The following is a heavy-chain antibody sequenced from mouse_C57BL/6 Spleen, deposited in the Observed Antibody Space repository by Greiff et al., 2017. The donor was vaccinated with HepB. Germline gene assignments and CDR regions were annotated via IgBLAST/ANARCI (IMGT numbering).Heavy chain of an antibody. CDR2: IYPGDGDT. Sequence: QVQLQQSGPELVKPGASVKISCKASGYAFSSSWMNWVKQRPGKGLEWIGRIYPGDGDTNYNGKFKGKATLTADKSSSTAYMQLSSMTSEDSAVYFCAREGMGSSFWFAYWGQGTLVTVSA. J-gene: IGHJ3*01. V-gene: IGHV1-82*01. D-gene: IGHD1-1*01. CDR3: AREGMGSSFWFAY. CDR1: GYAFSSSW.